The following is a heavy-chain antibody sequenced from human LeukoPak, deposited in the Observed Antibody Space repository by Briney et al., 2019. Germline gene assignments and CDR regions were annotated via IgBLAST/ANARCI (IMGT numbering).Heavy chain of an antibody. CDR2: IYYSGNT. D-gene: IGHD3-9*01. CDR3: AMLGYFDWKFDY. CDR1: GGSISSSSYY. J-gene: IGHJ4*02. Sequence: KPSETLSLTCTVSGGSISSSSYYWGWIRQPPGKGLEWIGSIYYSGNTYYNPSLKSRVTISVDTSKNQLSLKLSSVTAADTAVYYCAMLGYFDWKFDYWGQGTLVTVSS. V-gene: IGHV4-39*01.